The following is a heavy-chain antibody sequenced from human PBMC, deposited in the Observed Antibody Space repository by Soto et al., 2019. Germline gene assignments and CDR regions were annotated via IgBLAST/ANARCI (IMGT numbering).Heavy chain of an antibody. CDR1: GYTFTGYY. CDR3: ATQAPGGYYRYMDY. D-gene: IGHD3-3*01. J-gene: IGHJ4*02. Sequence: ASVKVSCKASGYTFTGYYMHWVRQAPGQGLEWMGWINPNSGGTNYAQKFQGRVTMTRDTSISTAYMELSRLRSDDTAVYYCATQAPGGYYRYMDYWGQGTLVTVSS. V-gene: IGHV1-2*02. CDR2: INPNSGGT.